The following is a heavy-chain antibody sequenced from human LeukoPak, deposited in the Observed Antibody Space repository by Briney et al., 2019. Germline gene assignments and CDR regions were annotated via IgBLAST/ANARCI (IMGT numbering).Heavy chain of an antibody. CDR1: GFTFSTYS. CDR2: ITSGTYI. V-gene: IGHV3-21*01. Sequence: GGSLRLSCAASGFTFSTYSMNWVRQAPGKGLEWVSSITSGTYISYADSMKGRFTISRDNAKNSLYLQMNSLRVEDTAVYYCARTGYYYGSGSPEDNWFDPWGQGTLVTVSS. D-gene: IGHD3-10*01. CDR3: ARTGYYYGSGSPEDNWFDP. J-gene: IGHJ5*02.